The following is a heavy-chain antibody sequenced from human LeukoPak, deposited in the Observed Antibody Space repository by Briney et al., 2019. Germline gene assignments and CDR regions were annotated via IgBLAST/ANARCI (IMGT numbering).Heavy chain of an antibody. CDR3: ARVLHAPYLIDS. V-gene: IGHV4-38-2*02. CDR1: DSSITSTYY. D-gene: IGHD2-8*01. CDR2: VFRLQTVRT. J-gene: IGHJ4*02. Sequence: PSETLSLTCTVSDSSITSTYYWAWFRQPPGKDLEWIATVFRLQTVRTFNNPSLESRVTMSLDPSQSQFSLNLTSVTAADTALYFCARVLHAPYLIDSWGQGTLVTVSS.